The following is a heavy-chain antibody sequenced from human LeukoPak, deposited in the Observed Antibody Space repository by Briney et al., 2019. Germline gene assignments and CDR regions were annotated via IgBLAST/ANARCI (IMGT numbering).Heavy chain of an antibody. D-gene: IGHD6-13*01. Sequence: ASVKVSCKASGYTFTGYDINWVRQATGQGLEWMGWMDPNSGNTGYAQKFQGRVTITRNTSISTAYMELSSLRSEDTAVYYCARDLGYSSSSDAFDIWGQGTMVTVSS. CDR3: ARDLGYSSSSDAFDI. J-gene: IGHJ3*02. CDR1: GYTFTGYD. V-gene: IGHV1-8*03. CDR2: MDPNSGNT.